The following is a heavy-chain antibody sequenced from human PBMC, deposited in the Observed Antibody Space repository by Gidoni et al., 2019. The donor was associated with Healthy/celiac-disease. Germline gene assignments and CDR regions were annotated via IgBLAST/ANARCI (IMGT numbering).Heavy chain of an antibody. CDR1: GFTFSSYG. Sequence: QVQLAESGGGAVPPGRSLSLSCAASGFTFSSYGLPWVRQAPGKGLEWAAVIRYDGSNKEYADSVKGRFTISRDNSKNTVYLQMSSLRAEDTAVYYCARECSGGSCEPNDAFDIWGQGTMVTVSS. CDR3: ARECSGGSCEPNDAFDI. J-gene: IGHJ3*02. D-gene: IGHD2-15*01. V-gene: IGHV3-33*01. CDR2: IRYDGSNK.